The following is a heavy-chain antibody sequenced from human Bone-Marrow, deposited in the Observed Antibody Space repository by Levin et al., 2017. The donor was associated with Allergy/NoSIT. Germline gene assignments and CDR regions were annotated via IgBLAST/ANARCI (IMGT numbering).Heavy chain of an antibody. CDR3: ARANLQLAPDTAMVSDY. V-gene: IGHV1-2*02. CDR2: INPNSGGT. Sequence: GESLKISCKASGYTFTGYYMHWVRQAPGQGLEWMGWINPNSGGTNYAQKFQGRVTMTRDTSISTAYMELSRLRSDDTAVYYCARANLQLAPDTAMVSDYWGQGTLVTVSS. J-gene: IGHJ4*02. CDR1: GYTFTGYY. D-gene: IGHD5-18*01.